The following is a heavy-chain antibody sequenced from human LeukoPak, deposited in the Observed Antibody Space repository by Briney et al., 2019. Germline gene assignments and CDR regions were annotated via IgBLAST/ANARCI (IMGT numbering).Heavy chain of an antibody. CDR3: ARDHTAGDFDY. Sequence: GGSLRLSCAASGFTFSSYSMNWVRQAPGKGPEWVSSISSSNSYIYYADSVKGRFTISRDNAKNSLYLQMNSLRAEDTAVYYCARDHTAGDFDYWGQGTLVTVSS. D-gene: IGHD5-18*01. CDR1: GFTFSSYS. CDR2: ISSSNSYI. J-gene: IGHJ4*02. V-gene: IGHV3-21*01.